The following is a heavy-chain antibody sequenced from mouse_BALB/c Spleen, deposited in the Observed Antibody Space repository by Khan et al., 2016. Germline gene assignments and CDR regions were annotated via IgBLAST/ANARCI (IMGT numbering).Heavy chain of an antibody. V-gene: IGHV5-6-5*01. CDR3: AREDYGNYGDYFDY. D-gene: IGHD2-1*01. CDR1: GFTFSSYA. CDR2: ISSGGST. J-gene: IGHJ2*01. Sequence: EVELVESGGGLVKPGGSLKLSCAASGFTFSSYAMSWVRQTPEKRLEWVASISSGGSTYYPDSVKGRFTISRDNARNILNLQRSRLRSEDTAMYYCAREDYGNYGDYFDYWGQGTTLTVSS.